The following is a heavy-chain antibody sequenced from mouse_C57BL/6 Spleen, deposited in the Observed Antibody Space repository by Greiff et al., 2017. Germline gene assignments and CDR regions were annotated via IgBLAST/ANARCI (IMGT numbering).Heavy chain of an antibody. D-gene: IGHD1-1*01. V-gene: IGHV14-2*01. J-gene: IGHJ4*01. Sequence: VHVKQSGAELVKPGASVKLSCTASGFNIKDYYMHWVKQRTEQGLEWIGRIDPEDGETKYAPKFQGKATITADTSSNTAYLQLSSLTSEDTAVYYCAREETTTVVAPAMDYWGQGTSVTVSS. CDR1: GFNIKDYY. CDR2: IDPEDGET. CDR3: AREETTTVVAPAMDY.